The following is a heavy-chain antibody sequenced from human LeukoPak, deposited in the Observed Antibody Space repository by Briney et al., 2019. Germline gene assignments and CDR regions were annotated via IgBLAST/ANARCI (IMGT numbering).Heavy chain of an antibody. CDR3: ARETVATIIDY. CDR1: GFTFSSYE. D-gene: IGHD5-12*01. V-gene: IGHV3-48*03. CDR2: ISSSGSTI. Sequence: PGGSLRLSCAASGFTFSSYEMNWVRQAPGKGLEWVSYISSSGSTIYYADSVKGRFTISRGNAKNSLYLQMNSLRAEDTAVYYCARETVATIIDYWGQGTLVTVSS. J-gene: IGHJ4*02.